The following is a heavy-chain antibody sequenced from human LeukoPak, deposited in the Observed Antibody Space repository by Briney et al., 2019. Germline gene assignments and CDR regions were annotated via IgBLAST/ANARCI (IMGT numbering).Heavy chain of an antibody. V-gene: IGHV1-2*02. CDR2: INPNSGGT. CDR3: ARGCSSTSCYTNWFDP. J-gene: IGHJ5*02. D-gene: IGHD2-2*02. Sequence: ASVKVSCKASGYTFTGYYMHWVRQAPGQGLEWMGWINPNSGGTNYAQKFQGRVTMTRDTSISTAYMELSRLRSDDTAVYYCARGCSSTSCYTNWFDPWGQGTLVTVSS. CDR1: GYTFTGYY.